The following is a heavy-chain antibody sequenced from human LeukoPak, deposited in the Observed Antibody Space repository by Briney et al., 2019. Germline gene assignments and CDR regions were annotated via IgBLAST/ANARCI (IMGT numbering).Heavy chain of an antibody. CDR1: GFTFSSYW. J-gene: IGHJ6*03. CDR2: INSDGSST. CDR3: ARDSPGVDYYYYYYMDV. D-gene: IGHD3-10*01. V-gene: IGHV3-74*01. Sequence: GGSLRLSCAASGFTFSSYWIHWVRQAPGKGLVWVSRINSDGSSTSYADSVKGRFTISRDNAKNTLYLQMNSLRAEDTAVYYCARDSPGVDYYYYYYMDVWGKGTTVTVSS.